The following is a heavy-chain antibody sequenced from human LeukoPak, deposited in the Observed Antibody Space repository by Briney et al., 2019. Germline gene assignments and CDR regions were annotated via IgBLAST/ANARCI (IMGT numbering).Heavy chain of an antibody. CDR3: ASHSGSYSNWFDP. Sequence: PGGSLRLSCAASGFPFSTYGMAWVRQSPGKGLDWVTGISDSGENTNYADSVKGRFTISRDNSKNALYLQMNSLRADDTAVYYCASHSGSYSNWFDPWGQGTLVTVSS. D-gene: IGHD1-26*01. CDR2: ISDSGENT. CDR1: GFPFSTYG. J-gene: IGHJ5*02. V-gene: IGHV3-23*01.